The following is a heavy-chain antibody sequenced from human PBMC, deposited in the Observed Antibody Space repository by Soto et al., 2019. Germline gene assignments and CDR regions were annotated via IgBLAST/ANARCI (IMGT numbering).Heavy chain of an antibody. CDR2: IIPIFGTA. Sequence: SVKVSCKASGGTFSSYAISWVRQAPGQGLEWMGGIIPIFGTANYAQKFQGRVTITADESTSTAYMELSSLRSEDTAVYYCATGGKGEEWLSTLNWFDPWGQGTLVTVSS. V-gene: IGHV1-69*13. CDR3: ATGGKGEEWLSTLNWFDP. J-gene: IGHJ5*02. CDR1: GGTFSSYA. D-gene: IGHD3-3*01.